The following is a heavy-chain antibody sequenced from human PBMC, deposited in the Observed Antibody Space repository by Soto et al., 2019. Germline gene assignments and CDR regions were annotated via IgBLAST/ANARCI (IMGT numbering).Heavy chain of an antibody. CDR1: GGTFSSYS. Sequence: QVQLVQSRAEVKTPGSSVKVSCKASGGTFSSYSINWVRQAPGQGLEWMGRLIPMFGTTDYAQRFQGRVTFTADESTSTASMEVTNLTSEDTAVYYCARAVVLTFTRFYDMDVWGQGTTVTVSS. J-gene: IGHJ6*02. D-gene: IGHD3-9*01. V-gene: IGHV1-69*18. CDR3: ARAVVLTFTRFYDMDV. CDR2: LIPMFGTT.